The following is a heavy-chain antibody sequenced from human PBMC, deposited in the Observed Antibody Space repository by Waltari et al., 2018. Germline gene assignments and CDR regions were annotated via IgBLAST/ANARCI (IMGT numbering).Heavy chain of an antibody. CDR3: AAALGGGISASRPFHF. D-gene: IGHD3-10*01. CDR2: LDPEDGQA. V-gene: IGHV1-69-2*01. J-gene: IGHJ3*01. Sequence: EVQLLQSGAEVKKPGTPVKISCKVSGDTFTDNYIHWIQQAPGTGLQWMGLLDPEDGQAVYAEKFQGRVTMTADTSIHTAYMELTSLTSEDTAFYYCAAALGGGISASRPFHFWGQGTMITVSS. CDR1: GDTFTDNY.